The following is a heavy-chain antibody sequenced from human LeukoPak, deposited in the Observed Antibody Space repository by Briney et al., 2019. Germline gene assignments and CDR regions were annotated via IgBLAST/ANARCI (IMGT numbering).Heavy chain of an antibody. CDR3: AKDQSSDWYGYYYYYMDV. CDR1: GYTFTGYY. Sequence: ASVKVSCKASGYTFTGYYMHWVRQAPGQGLEWMGWINPNSGDTNYAQKFQGRVTMTRDTSSSTAYMDPSRLRSDDTAVYYCAKDQSSDWYGYYYYYMDVWGKGTTVTISS. D-gene: IGHD6-19*01. V-gene: IGHV1-2*02. J-gene: IGHJ6*03. CDR2: INPNSGDT.